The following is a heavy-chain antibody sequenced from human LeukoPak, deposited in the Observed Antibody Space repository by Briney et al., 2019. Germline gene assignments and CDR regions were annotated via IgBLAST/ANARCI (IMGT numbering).Heavy chain of an antibody. CDR2: INHSGCT. Sequence: SETLSLTCAVYGGSFSGYYWNWIRQPPGKGLEWIGEINHSGCTNYNPSLKSRVTISIDTSKNQFSLKLSSVTAADTAVYYCAGGIAVAGLLWGQGTLVTVSS. CDR1: GGSFSGYY. CDR3: AGGIAVAGLL. D-gene: IGHD6-19*01. J-gene: IGHJ4*02. V-gene: IGHV4-34*01.